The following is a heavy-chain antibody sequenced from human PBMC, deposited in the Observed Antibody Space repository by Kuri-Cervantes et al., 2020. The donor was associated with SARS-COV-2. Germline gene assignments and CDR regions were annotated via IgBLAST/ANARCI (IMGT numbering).Heavy chain of an antibody. CDR2: IYTSGST. V-gene: IGHV4-61*02. CDR3: ARGLYCSSTSCYRKTDHYYYMDV. D-gene: IGHD2-2*01. Sequence: SETLSLTCTVSGGSISSGSYYWSWIRQPAGKGLEWIGRIYTSGSTNYNPSLKSRVTMSVDTSKNQFSLKLSSVTAADTAVYYCARGLYCSSTSCYRKTDHYYYMDVWGKGTTVTVSS. CDR1: GGSISSGSYY. J-gene: IGHJ6*03.